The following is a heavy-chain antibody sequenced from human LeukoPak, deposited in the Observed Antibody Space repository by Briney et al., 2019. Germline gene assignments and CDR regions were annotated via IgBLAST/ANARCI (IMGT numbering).Heavy chain of an antibody. D-gene: IGHD3-16*01. CDR2: IYYSGST. CDR1: GGSISSSSYY. Sequence: SETLSLTCTVSGGSISSSSYYWGWIRQPPGKGLEWIGSIYYSGSTYYNPSLKSRVTISVDTSKNQFSLKLSSVTAADTAVYYCARKQAANTHNHFDYWGQGTLVTVSS. V-gene: IGHV4-39*07. J-gene: IGHJ4*02. CDR3: ARKQAANTHNHFDY.